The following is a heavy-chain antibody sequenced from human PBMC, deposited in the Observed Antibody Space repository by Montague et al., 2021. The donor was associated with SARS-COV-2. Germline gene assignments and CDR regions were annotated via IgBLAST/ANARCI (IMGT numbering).Heavy chain of an antibody. D-gene: IGHD5-18*01. J-gene: IGHJ3*01. CDR1: GGSISNSIYY. CDR3: ARPGRGYSYGLDAFEV. CDR2: IYYTGST. Sequence: SETLSLTCTVSGGSISNSIYYWGWIRQPPGKGLEWIGSIYYTGSTYYXPPLKSRVTISMNTSNNQFFLKLTSVTAADTAVYYCARPGRGYSYGLDAFEVWGQGTMVTVSS. V-gene: IGHV4-39*01.